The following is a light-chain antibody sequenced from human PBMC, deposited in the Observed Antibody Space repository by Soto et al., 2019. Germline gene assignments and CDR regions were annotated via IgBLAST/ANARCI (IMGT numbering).Light chain of an antibody. CDR1: QSINKY. Sequence: DIQMTQSPSSLSASVGDRVTITCRASQSINKYLNWYQQKPGKAPKLLIYASSSLQSGVPSRLSGGGSGTDFTLTISSLQPEHFETYYWQQRHNARTFGEGTKVEIQ. CDR3: QQRHNART. V-gene: IGKV1-39*01. CDR2: ASS. J-gene: IGKJ1*01.